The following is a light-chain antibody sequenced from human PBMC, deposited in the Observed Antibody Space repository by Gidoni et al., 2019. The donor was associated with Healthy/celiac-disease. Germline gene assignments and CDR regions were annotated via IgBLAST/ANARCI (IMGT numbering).Light chain of an antibody. Sequence: DIQMTQSPSSLSASVGDRVTITCRASQSISSYLNWYQQQPGKHPKLLIYAASSLQSGVPSRFSSRGAGADFTIISSLQPEDFATYYCQQSYSTLLTFGGGTKVEIK. CDR2: AAS. J-gene: IGKJ4*01. CDR1: QSISSY. V-gene: IGKV1-39*01. CDR3: QQSYSTLLT.